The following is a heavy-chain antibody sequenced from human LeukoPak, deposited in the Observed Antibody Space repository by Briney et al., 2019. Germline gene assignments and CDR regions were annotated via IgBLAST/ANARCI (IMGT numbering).Heavy chain of an antibody. J-gene: IGHJ4*01. CDR1: RFTFSSYD. CDR2: ISGSGGST. D-gene: IGHD4-17*01. V-gene: IGHV3-23*01. Sequence: GGSLRLSCAASRFTFSSYDMNWVRQAPGMGLEWVSRISGSGGSTYYADSVKGRFALSRDNSKNTLYLQMNSLRAEDTAIYHCARRRAEDYNDFVHFDFWGHGTLVTVSS. CDR3: ARRRAEDYNDFVHFDF.